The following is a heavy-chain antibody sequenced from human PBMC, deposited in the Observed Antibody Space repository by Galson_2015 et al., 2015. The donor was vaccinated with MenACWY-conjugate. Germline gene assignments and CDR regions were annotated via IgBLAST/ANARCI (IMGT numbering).Heavy chain of an antibody. CDR1: GGSISIISYY. J-gene: IGHJ5*02. Sequence: ETLSLTCTVSGGSISIISYYWGWIRRPPGKGLEWIGEINNSGSTNYNPSLKSRVTISVDTSKNQFSLKLSSVTAADTAVYYCASASLASSGWSNWFDPWGQGTLVTVSS. CDR3: ASASLASSGWSNWFDP. V-gene: IGHV4-39*07. CDR2: INNSGST. D-gene: IGHD6-19*01.